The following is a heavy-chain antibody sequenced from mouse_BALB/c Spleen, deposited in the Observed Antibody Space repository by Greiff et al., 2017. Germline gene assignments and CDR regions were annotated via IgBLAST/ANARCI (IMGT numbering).Heavy chain of an antibody. Sequence: EVKLMESGPGLVKPSQSLSLTCTVTGYSITSDYAWNWIRQFPGNKLEWMGYISYSGSTSYNPSLKSRISITRDTSKNQFFLQLNSVTTEDTATYYCARRGVRRGDYAMDYWGQGTSVTVSS. CDR2: ISYSGST. CDR3: ARRGVRRGDYAMDY. V-gene: IGHV3-2*02. CDR1: GYSITSDYA. J-gene: IGHJ4*01. D-gene: IGHD2-14*01.